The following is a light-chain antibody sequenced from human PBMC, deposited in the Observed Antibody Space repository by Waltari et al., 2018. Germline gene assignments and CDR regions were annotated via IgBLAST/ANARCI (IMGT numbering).Light chain of an antibody. CDR1: SSDIGAYNL. CDR3: CSYADGTTSV. Sequence: QSALTQPAPVSGSPGQSITISCTGTSSDIGAYNLLSWYQQHPGKAPKVIIYGVTERPSGVSDRFSGSKSANTASLTISGLQAEDEADYYCCSYADGTTSVFGGGTKVTVL. J-gene: IGLJ3*02. V-gene: IGLV2-23*02. CDR2: GVT.